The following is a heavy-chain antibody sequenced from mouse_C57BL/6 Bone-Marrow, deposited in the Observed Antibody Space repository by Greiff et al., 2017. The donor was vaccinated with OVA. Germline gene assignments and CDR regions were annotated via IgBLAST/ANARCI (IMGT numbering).Heavy chain of an antibody. V-gene: IGHV5-2*01. J-gene: IGHJ3*01. Sequence: EVKLMESGGGLVQPGESLKLSCESNEYEFPSHDMSWVRKTPEKRLELVAAINSDGGSTYYPDTMERRFIISRDNTKKTLYLQMSSLRSEDTALYYCATPHYYGSSFWFAYWGQGTLVTVSA. CDR1: EYEFPSHD. D-gene: IGHD1-1*01. CDR3: ATPHYYGSSFWFAY. CDR2: INSDGGST.